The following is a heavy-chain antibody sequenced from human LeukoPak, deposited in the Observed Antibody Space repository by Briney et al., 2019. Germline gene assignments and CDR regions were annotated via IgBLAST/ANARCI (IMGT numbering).Heavy chain of an antibody. J-gene: IGHJ4*02. D-gene: IGHD3-16*01. CDR1: GFTFSSYA. V-gene: IGHV3-23*01. Sequence: PGGSLRLSCAASGFTFSSYAMSWVRQAPGKGLEWVSAISGGGRSTFYADSVKGRFTISRDNSKNTLYLQMSSLRTADTAVYYCARDVGDEGNYWGQGTLVTVSS. CDR3: ARDVGDEGNY. CDR2: ISGGGRST.